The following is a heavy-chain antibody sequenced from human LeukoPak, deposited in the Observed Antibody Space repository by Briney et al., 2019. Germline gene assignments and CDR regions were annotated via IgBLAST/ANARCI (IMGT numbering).Heavy chain of an antibody. V-gene: IGHV3-66*01. Sequence: GGSLRLSCAASGFTVSSNYMSWVRQAPGKGLEGVSVNYSGGSTYYTDSVKGGFTISRDNSKNTLYLQMNSLRAEDTAVYYCAREFDYWGQGTLVTVSS. CDR2: NYSGGST. CDR1: GFTVSSNY. CDR3: AREFDY. J-gene: IGHJ4*02.